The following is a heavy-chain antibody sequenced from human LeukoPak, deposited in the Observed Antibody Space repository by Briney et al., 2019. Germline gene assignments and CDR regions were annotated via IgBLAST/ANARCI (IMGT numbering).Heavy chain of an antibody. CDR2: ISSDGSNT. V-gene: IGHV3-74*01. CDR3: AKRGDGGAWYDY. J-gene: IGHJ4*02. CDR1: GFTFSTYW. Sequence: GGSLRLSCAVSGFTFSTYWMDWVRHVPGKGLVWVSRISSDGSNTAYADSVKGRSTISRDNAKNTMYLQMSSLRVEDTAVYYCAKRGDGGAWYDYWGQGTLVIVSS. D-gene: IGHD6-19*01.